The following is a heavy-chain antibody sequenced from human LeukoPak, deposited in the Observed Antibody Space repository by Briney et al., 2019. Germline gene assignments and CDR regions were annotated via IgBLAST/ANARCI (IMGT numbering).Heavy chain of an antibody. CDR3: ARDGVGLWTSQKLYYYYYYMDV. D-gene: IGHD3/OR15-3a*01. Sequence: APVKVSCKASGYTFTRYGISWVRQAPGQGLEWMGWISAYNGNTNYAQKLQGRVTMTTDTSTSTAYMELRSLRSDDTAVYYCARDGVGLWTSQKLYYYYYYMDVWGKGTTVTVSS. J-gene: IGHJ6*03. V-gene: IGHV1-18*01. CDR1: GYTFTRYG. CDR2: ISAYNGNT.